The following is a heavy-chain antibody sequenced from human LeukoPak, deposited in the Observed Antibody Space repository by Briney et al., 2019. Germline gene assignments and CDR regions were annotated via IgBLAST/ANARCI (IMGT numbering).Heavy chain of an antibody. Sequence: SETLSLTCAVSGGSISSYYWSWIRQPPGKGLEWVGYIYYSGSTNYNPSLKSRVTISVDTSKNQFSLKLSSVTAADTAVYYCARHRYGDSVGDYWGQGTLVTVSS. J-gene: IGHJ4*02. V-gene: IGHV4-59*08. CDR2: IYYSGST. CDR1: GGSISSYY. D-gene: IGHD4-17*01. CDR3: ARHRYGDSVGDY.